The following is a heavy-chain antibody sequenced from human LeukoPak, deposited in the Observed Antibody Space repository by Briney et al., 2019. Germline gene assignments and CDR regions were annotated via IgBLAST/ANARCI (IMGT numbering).Heavy chain of an antibody. CDR2: INHSGST. CDR3: ARARYSSGWFPLGY. Sequence: SETLSLTCAVYGGSFSGYYWSWIRQPPGKGLEWIGEINHSGSTNYNPSLKSRVTISVNTSKNQFSLKLSSVTAADTAVYYCARARYSSGWFPLGYWGQGTLVTVSS. J-gene: IGHJ4*02. V-gene: IGHV4-34*01. D-gene: IGHD6-19*01. CDR1: GGSFSGYY.